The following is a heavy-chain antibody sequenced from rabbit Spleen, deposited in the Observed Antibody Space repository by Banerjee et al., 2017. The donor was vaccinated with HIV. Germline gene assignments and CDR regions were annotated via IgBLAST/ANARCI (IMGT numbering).Heavy chain of an antibody. J-gene: IGHJ4*01. CDR3: ARDLVTAIGWNFDL. CDR2: IDAVGSPNT. Sequence: QSLEESGGDLVQPEGSLTLTCTASGFSFSGSGYMCWVRQAPGKGLEWIGCIDAVGSPNTYYASWARGRLTISKTSSTTVTLQMTSLTAADTATYFCARDLVTAIGWNFDLWGPGTLVTVS. D-gene: IGHD7-1*01. V-gene: IGHV1S40*01. CDR1: GFSFSGSGY.